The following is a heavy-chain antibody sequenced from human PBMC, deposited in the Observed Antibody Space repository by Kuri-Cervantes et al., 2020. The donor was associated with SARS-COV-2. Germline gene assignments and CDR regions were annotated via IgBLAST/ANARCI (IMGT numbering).Heavy chain of an antibody. V-gene: IGHV4-4*07. CDR3: ARAGVRVLIDLYSNPGFDY. J-gene: IGHJ4*02. CDR1: GGSISSYY. CDR2: IYTSGST. Sequence: SETLSLTCAVSGGSISSYYWSWIRQPAGKGLEWIGRIYTSGSTNYNPSLKSRVTMSVDTSKNQFSLKLSSVTAADTAVYYCARAGVRVLIDLYSNPGFDYWGQGTLVTVSS. D-gene: IGHD4-11*01.